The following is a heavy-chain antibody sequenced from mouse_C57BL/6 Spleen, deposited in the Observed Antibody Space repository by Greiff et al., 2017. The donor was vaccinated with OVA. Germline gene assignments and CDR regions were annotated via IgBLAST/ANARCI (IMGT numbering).Heavy chain of an antibody. CDR2: ISDGGSYT. V-gene: IGHV5-4*01. Sequence: EVKLVESGGGLVKPGGSLKLSCAASGFTFSSYAMSWVRQTPEKRLEWVATISDGGSYTDYPDNVKGRFTISRDNAKNKLYLQKSHLKSEDTAMYYCAREDYGSSYGYFDVWGTGTTVTVSS. J-gene: IGHJ1*03. CDR3: AREDYGSSYGYFDV. CDR1: GFTFSSYA. D-gene: IGHD1-1*01.